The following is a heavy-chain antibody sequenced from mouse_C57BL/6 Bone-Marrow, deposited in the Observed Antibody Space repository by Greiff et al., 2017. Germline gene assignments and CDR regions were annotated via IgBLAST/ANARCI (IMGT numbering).Heavy chain of an antibody. J-gene: IGHJ4*01. CDR1: GFTFSSYA. Sequence: DVQLQESGEGLVKPGGSLKLSCAASGFTFSSYAMSWVRQTPEKRLEWVAYISSGGDYIYYADTVKGRFTISRDNARNTLYLQMSSLKSEDTAMYYCTREERDYDDAMDYWGQGTSVTVSS. CDR3: TREERDYDDAMDY. CDR2: ISSGGDYI. V-gene: IGHV5-9-1*02. D-gene: IGHD2-4*01.